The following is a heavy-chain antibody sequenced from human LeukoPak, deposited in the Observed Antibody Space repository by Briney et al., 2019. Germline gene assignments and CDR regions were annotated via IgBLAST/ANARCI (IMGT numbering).Heavy chain of an antibody. CDR2: INPSGGST. CDR3: ARPGLSFSGSYSFDY. Sequence: VASVKVSCKASGYTFTGYYMHWVRQAPGQGLEWMGIINPSGGSTSYAQKFQGRVTMTRDTSTSTVYMELSSLRSEDTAVYYCARPGLSFSGSYSFDYWAQGTLVTVSS. J-gene: IGHJ4*02. D-gene: IGHD1-26*01. CDR1: GYTFTGYY. V-gene: IGHV1-46*01.